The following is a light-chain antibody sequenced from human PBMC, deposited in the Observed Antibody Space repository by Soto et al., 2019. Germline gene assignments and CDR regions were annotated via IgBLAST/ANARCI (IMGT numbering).Light chain of an antibody. Sequence: EIVLTQSPATLSLSPGERATLSCRASQSVSSYLGWYQQKPGQVPRLVIYDASNRATGIPGRFSGSGSGTDFTLTISSLEPEDFGVYYCQQRSSWPRTFDQGTKVEIK. CDR3: QQRSSWPRT. CDR2: DAS. CDR1: QSVSSY. J-gene: IGKJ1*01. V-gene: IGKV3-11*01.